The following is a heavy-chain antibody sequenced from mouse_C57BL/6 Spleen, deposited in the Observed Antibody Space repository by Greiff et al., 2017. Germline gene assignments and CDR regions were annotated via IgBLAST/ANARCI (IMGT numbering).Heavy chain of an antibody. V-gene: IGHV5-4*03. CDR3: ARVSDYYGSSHYFDY. CDR2: ISDGGSYT. J-gene: IGHJ2*01. Sequence: EVKVVESGGGLVKPGGSLKLSCAASGFTFSSYAMSWVRQTPEKRLEWVATISDGGSYTYYPDNVKGRFTISRDNAKNNLYLQMSHLKSEDTAMYYCARVSDYYGSSHYFDYWGQGTTLTVSS. CDR1: GFTFSSYA. D-gene: IGHD1-1*01.